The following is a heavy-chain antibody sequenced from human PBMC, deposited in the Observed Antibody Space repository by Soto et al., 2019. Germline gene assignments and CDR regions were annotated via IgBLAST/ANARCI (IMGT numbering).Heavy chain of an antibody. CDR2: INAGNGNT. V-gene: IGHV1-3*01. CDR1: GYTFTSYA. CDR3: RGMDV. Sequence: ASVKVSCKASGYTFTSYAMHWVRQAPGQRLEWMGWINAGNGNTKYSQKFQGRFTISRDNAARSVLLQMNSLRAEDTAVYYCRGMDVLGQGTTVTVS. J-gene: IGHJ6*02.